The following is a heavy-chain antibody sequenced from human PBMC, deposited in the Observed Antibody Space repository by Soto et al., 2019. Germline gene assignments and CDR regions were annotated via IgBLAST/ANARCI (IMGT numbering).Heavy chain of an antibody. J-gene: IGHJ4*02. CDR2: ISYSGST. Sequence: PSETLSLTCTVSGGSISSGGYFWSWIRQHPGKGLEWIGYISYSGSTYYNPSLKSRVTISLDTSKNQFSLKLSSVTAADTAVYYCAAGGGLPRYYWGQGTLVTVSS. D-gene: IGHD5-12*01. CDR1: GGSISSGGYF. V-gene: IGHV4-31*03. CDR3: AAGGGLPRYY.